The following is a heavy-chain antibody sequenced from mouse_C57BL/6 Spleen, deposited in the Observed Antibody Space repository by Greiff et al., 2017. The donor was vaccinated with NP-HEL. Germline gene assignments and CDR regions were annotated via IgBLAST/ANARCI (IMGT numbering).Heavy chain of an antibody. CDR3: ARECRIYYGYEGGAMDY. D-gene: IGHD2-2*01. CDR1: GYTFTEYT. CDR2: FYPGSGSI. J-gene: IGHJ4*01. Sequence: VQLQQSGAELVKPGASVKLSCKASGYTFTEYTIHWVKQRSGQGLEWIGWFYPGSGSIKYNEKFKDKATLTADKSSSTVYRELSRLTSEDSAVYFCARECRIYYGYEGGAMDYWGQGTSVTVSS. V-gene: IGHV1-62-2*01.